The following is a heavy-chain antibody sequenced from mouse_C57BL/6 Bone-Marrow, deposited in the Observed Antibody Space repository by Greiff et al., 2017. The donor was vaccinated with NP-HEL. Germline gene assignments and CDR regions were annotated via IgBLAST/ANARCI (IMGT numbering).Heavy chain of an antibody. V-gene: IGHV1-82*01. D-gene: IGHD2-4*01. J-gene: IGHJ2*01. CDR1: GYAFSSSW. CDR2: IYPGDGDT. Sequence: VMLVESGPELVKPGASVKISCKASGYAFSSSWMNWVKQRPGKGLEWIGRIYPGDGDTNYNGKFKGKATLTADKSSSTAYMQLSSLTSEDSAVYFCAITMITTYYFDYWGQGTTLTVSS. CDR3: AITMITTYYFDY.